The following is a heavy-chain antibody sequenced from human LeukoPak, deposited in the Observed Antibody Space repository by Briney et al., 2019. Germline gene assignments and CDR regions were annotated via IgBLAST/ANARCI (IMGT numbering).Heavy chain of an antibody. CDR1: GLTFSGYD. J-gene: IGHJ3*01. Sequence: GGSLRLSCAASGLTFSGYDMHWVRQAPGKGPEWVAVMSYGGQNERYADSVKGRFFVSRDNARNLVYLQMNSLRVDDTAVYYCARDFPGIGRGTFDFWGQGTIIIVSS. CDR3: ARDFPGIGRGTFDF. V-gene: IGHV3-30*03. D-gene: IGHD3-10*01. CDR2: MSYGGQNE.